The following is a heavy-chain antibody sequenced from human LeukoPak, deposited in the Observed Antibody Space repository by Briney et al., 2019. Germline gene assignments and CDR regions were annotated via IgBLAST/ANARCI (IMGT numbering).Heavy chain of an antibody. V-gene: IGHV1-8*01. CDR1: RYTFTSYD. J-gene: IGHJ6*02. Sequence: ASVKVSCKASRYTFTSYDINWVRQATGQGLEWMGWMNPNSGNTGYAQKFQGRVTTTRNTSISTAYMELSSLRSEDTAVYYCARGIGRNRQGFYYYYGMDVWGQGTTVTVSS. CDR3: ARGIGRNRQGFYYYYGMDV. CDR2: MNPNSGNT. D-gene: IGHD2-15*01.